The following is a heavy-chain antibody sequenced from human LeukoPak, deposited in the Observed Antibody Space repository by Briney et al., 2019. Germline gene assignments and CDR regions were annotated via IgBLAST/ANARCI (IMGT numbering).Heavy chain of an antibody. J-gene: IGHJ3*02. CDR1: GGSFSGYY. CDR3: AREEAVAGTNEAFDI. D-gene: IGHD6-19*01. Sequence: SETLSLTCAVYGGSFSGYYWSWIRQPPGKGLEWIGEINHSGSTNYNPSLKSRVTISVDTSKNQFSLKLSSVTAADTAVYYCAREEAVAGTNEAFDIWGQGTMVTVSS. V-gene: IGHV4-34*01. CDR2: INHSGST.